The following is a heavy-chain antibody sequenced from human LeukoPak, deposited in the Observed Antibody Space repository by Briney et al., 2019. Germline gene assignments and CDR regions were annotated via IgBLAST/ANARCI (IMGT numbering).Heavy chain of an antibody. CDR2: ISTNSGDT. CDR3: ARGSPASGRFPFNY. J-gene: IGHJ4*02. Sequence: GASVKVSCKASGYTCTDYYMHWVRQAPGQGLEWMGWISTNSGDTKYAQNFQGEVTMTRDTSISTAYMELNNLNSDDTAVYYCARGSPASGRFPFNYWGQGTLVTVSS. V-gene: IGHV1-2*02. CDR1: GYTCTDYY. D-gene: IGHD6-19*01.